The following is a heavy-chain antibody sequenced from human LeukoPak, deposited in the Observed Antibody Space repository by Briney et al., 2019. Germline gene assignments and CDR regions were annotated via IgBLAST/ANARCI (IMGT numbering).Heavy chain of an antibody. J-gene: IGHJ4*02. Sequence: GGSRRLSCAVSGFRVSSFGMSWVRQAPGKGLEWISAISVDGETPYYADSVKGRFIISRDNSKNTLYLQLSSLRAEDTAVYYCAQGYSSGWYPYWGQGSLVSVSS. CDR2: ISVDGETP. D-gene: IGHD6-19*01. CDR1: GFRVSSFG. V-gene: IGHV3-23*01. CDR3: AQGYSSGWYPY.